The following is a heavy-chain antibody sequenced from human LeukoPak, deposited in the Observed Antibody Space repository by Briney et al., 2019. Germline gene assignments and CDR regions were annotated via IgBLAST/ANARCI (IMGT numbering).Heavy chain of an antibody. CDR1: GYTFTSYG. V-gene: IGHV1-18*01. CDR2: ISAYNGNT. CDR3: ARATHDYGDYDYYYYYMDV. J-gene: IGHJ6*03. Sequence: ASVKVSCKASGYTFTSYGISWVRHAPGQGLEWMGWISAYNGNTNYAQKLQGRVTMTTDTSTSTAYMELRSLRSDDTAVYYCARATHDYGDYDYYYYYMDVWGKGTTVTVSS. D-gene: IGHD4-17*01.